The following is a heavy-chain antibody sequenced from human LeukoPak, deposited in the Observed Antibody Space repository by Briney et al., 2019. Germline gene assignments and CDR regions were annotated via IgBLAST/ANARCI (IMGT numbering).Heavy chain of an antibody. Sequence: GRSLRLSCAASGFTFDDYAMHWVRQAPGKGLEWVSGISWNSGSIGYADSVKGRFTISRDNAKNSLYLQMNSLRAEDMALYYCARYSSSNPPIFAFDIWGQGTMVTVSS. V-gene: IGHV3-9*03. D-gene: IGHD6-13*01. J-gene: IGHJ3*02. CDR3: ARYSSSNPPIFAFDI. CDR2: ISWNSGSI. CDR1: GFTFDDYA.